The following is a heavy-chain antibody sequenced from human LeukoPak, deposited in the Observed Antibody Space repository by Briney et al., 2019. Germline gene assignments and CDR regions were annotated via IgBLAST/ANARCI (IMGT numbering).Heavy chain of an antibody. CDR3: ARCSGPVMQHYYYYMDV. Sequence: GESLRLSCAASGFSVSMKYMTWVRQAPGKGLEWVSVIFSGGTTYYADSVKGRFTVSRDNSKNMMYLQMNSLRAEDAAVYYCARCSGPVMQHYYYYMDVWGTGTTVTVSS. CDR1: GFSVSMKY. D-gene: IGHD2-21*01. CDR2: IFSGGTT. V-gene: IGHV3-53*01. J-gene: IGHJ6*03.